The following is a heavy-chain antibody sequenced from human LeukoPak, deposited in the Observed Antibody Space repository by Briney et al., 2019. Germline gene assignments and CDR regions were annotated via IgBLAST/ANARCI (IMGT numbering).Heavy chain of an antibody. CDR3: ARGYQWELPLDY. J-gene: IGHJ4*02. Sequence: SETLSLTCTVSGGSISSSSYYWGWVRQPPGKGLEWIGSIYYSGSTYYNPSLKSRVTISVDTSKNQFSLKLSSVTAADTAVYYCARGYQWELPLDYWGQGTLVTVSS. D-gene: IGHD1-26*01. CDR1: GGSISSSSYY. CDR2: IYYSGST. V-gene: IGHV4-39*07.